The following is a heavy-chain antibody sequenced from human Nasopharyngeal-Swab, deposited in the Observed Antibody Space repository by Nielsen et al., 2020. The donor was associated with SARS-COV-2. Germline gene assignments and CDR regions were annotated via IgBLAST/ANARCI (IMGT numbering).Heavy chain of an antibody. CDR3: ARDRRITIFGVVSTEYFQH. CDR1: GGTFSSYA. Sequence: SVKVSCKASGGTFSSYAISWVRQAPGQGLEWMGGIIPIFGTANYAQKLQGRVTMTTDTSTSTAYMELRSLRSDDTAVYYCARDRRITIFGVVSTEYFQHWGQGTLVTVSS. J-gene: IGHJ1*01. D-gene: IGHD3-3*01. V-gene: IGHV1-69*05. CDR2: IIPIFGTA.